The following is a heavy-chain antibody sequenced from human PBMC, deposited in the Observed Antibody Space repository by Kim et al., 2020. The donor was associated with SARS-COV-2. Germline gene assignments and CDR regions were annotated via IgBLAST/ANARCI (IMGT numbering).Heavy chain of an antibody. J-gene: IGHJ6*02. D-gene: IGHD4-17*01. CDR3: ARPATVTRCYYYYGMDV. CDR2: ITQDGSKK. V-gene: IGHV3-7*01. CDR1: GFTFSSYW. Sequence: GGSLRLSCAASGFTFSSYWMRWVRQAPGKGLEWVANITQDGSKKYYVDSVKGRFTISRDNTKNTLYLQMNSLRAEDTAVYYCARPATVTRCYYYYGMDVWGQGAPVTASS.